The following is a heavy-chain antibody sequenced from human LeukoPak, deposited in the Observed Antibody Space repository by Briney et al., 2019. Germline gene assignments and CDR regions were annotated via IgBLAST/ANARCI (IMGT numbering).Heavy chain of an antibody. CDR1: GGTFSSYA. J-gene: IGHJ3*02. D-gene: IGHD5-12*01. Sequence: ASVKVSCKASGGTFSSYAISWVRQAPGQGLEWMGRIIPILGIANYAQKLQGRVTITADKSTSTAYMELSSLRSEDTAVYYCARVYPYSGYDSAFDIWGQGTMVTVSS. V-gene: IGHV1-69*04. CDR3: ARVYPYSGYDSAFDI. CDR2: IIPILGIA.